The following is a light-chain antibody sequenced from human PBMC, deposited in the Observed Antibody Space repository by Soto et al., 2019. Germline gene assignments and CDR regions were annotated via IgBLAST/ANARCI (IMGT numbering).Light chain of an antibody. J-gene: IGKJ3*01. CDR1: QSVSSY. CDR3: QQRSNWPPEFT. CDR2: DAS. Sequence: EIVLTQSPATLSLSPGERATLSCRASQSVSSYLAWYQQKPGQAPRLLIYDASNRATGIPARFSGSGSGPDFTLTISSLEPEDFAVYYCQQRSNWPPEFTFGPGTKVDIK. V-gene: IGKV3-11*01.